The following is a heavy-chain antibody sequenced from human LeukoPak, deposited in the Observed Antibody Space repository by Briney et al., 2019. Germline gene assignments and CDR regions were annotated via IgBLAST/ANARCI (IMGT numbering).Heavy chain of an antibody. V-gene: IGHV3-23*01. CDR1: GFSFSSYD. J-gene: IGHJ4*02. CDR3: AKFSPAARFSFDY. CDR2: ISGSGGST. Sequence: GGSLRLSCAASGFSFSSYDMSWVRQAAGKGLEWVSAISGSGGSTYYADSVKGRFTISRDNSKNTLYLQMNSLRAEDTAVYYCAKFSPAARFSFDYWGQGTLVTVSS. D-gene: IGHD2-2*01.